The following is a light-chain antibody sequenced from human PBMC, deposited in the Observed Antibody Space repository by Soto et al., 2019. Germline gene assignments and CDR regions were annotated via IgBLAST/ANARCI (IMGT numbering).Light chain of an antibody. CDR1: QGIRND. Sequence: AIQMTQSPSSLSASVGDRVTITCRASQGIRNDLDWFQQKPGKAPKLLIYAASNLQSGVPARFSGSGSRTDFTLTISSLQPEDFATYYCLKNYFYPFSFGPGTKVDIK. J-gene: IGKJ3*01. CDR2: AAS. V-gene: IGKV1-6*01. CDR3: LKNYFYPFS.